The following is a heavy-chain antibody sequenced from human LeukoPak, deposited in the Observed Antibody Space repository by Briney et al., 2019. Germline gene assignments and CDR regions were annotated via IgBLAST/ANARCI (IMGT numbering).Heavy chain of an antibody. CDR1: GFTFDDYA. Sequence: PGRSLRLSCAAAGFTFDDYALVWVRQAPGKGLEWVSGINWNSGSVDFADSVKGRFTTSRDNAKNSLYLQMNSLRAADTDLYYCAKGTGGYYGPFDSWGQGTLVTVSS. J-gene: IGHJ4*02. CDR3: AKGTGGYYGPFDS. V-gene: IGHV3-9*01. CDR2: INWNSGSV. D-gene: IGHD3-22*01.